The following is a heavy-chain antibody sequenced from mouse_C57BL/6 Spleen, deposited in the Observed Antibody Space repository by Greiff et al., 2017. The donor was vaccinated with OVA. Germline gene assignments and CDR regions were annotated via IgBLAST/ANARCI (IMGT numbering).Heavy chain of an antibody. CDR2: IYPGDGDT. Sequence: QVQLQQSGPELVKPGASVKISCKASGYAFSSSWMNWVKQRPGQGLEWIGRIYPGDGDTNYNGKFKGKATLTADKSSSTAYMQLSRLPSEDSAVYFGARSLVLYGSVYAMDYWGQGTSVTVSS. CDR3: ARSLVLYGSVYAMDY. CDR1: GYAFSSSW. D-gene: IGHD1-1*01. V-gene: IGHV1-82*01. J-gene: IGHJ4*01.